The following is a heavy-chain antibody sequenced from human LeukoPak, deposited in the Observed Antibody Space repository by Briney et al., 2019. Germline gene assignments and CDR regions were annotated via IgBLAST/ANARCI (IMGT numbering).Heavy chain of an antibody. CDR2: IYYSGST. CDR1: GGSFSGYY. Sequence: SETLSLTCAVYGGSFSGYYWSWIRQPPGKGLEWIGYIYYSGSTNYNPSLKSRVTISVDTSKNQFSLKLSSVTAADTAVYYCAREFSFWGQGTMVTVSS. J-gene: IGHJ3*01. V-gene: IGHV4-59*12. CDR3: AREFSF.